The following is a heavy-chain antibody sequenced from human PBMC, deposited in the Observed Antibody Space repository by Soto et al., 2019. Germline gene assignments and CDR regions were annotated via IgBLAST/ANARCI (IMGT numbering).Heavy chain of an antibody. Sequence: ASVKVSCKASGYTFSNYAVHWVRQAPGQRLEWMGWINAGNGDTKYSQDFQGRLTIARDTSASTAYMYLNSLTSEDTTVYYCARGHRGYDLFTAFDYWGQGTLVTVSS. CDR1: GYTFSNYA. D-gene: IGHD3-9*01. CDR2: INAGNGDT. CDR3: ARGHRGYDLFTAFDY. J-gene: IGHJ4*02. V-gene: IGHV1-3*01.